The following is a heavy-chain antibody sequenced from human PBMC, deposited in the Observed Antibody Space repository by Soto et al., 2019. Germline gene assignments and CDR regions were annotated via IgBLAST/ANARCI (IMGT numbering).Heavy chain of an antibody. CDR1: GGSLSSYT. V-gene: IGHV1-69*04. D-gene: IGHD2-15*01. Sequence: GASVKVSCKASGGSLSSYTFSWVRQAPGQGLEWMGRVIPNLGVTNYAKKFQGRFTIVVDTSTSTAYMELNSLRYEDTAVYYCARDKGYCSDTSRPAFDYWGPGTLVTLSS. CDR2: VIPNLGVT. J-gene: IGHJ4*02. CDR3: ARDKGYCSDTSRPAFDY.